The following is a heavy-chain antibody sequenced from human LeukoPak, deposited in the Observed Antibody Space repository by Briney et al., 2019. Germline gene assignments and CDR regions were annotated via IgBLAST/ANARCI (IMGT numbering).Heavy chain of an antibody. CDR1: GYTFTSYG. Sequence: EASVKLSCKASGYTFTSYGISWVRQAPGQGLEWMGWISAYNGNTNYAQKLQGRVTMTTDTSTSTAYMELRSLRSDDTAVYYCARDPPQDYYDSSGYYPDAFDIWGQGTMVTVSS. D-gene: IGHD3-22*01. J-gene: IGHJ3*02. CDR3: ARDPPQDYYDSSGYYPDAFDI. CDR2: ISAYNGNT. V-gene: IGHV1-18*01.